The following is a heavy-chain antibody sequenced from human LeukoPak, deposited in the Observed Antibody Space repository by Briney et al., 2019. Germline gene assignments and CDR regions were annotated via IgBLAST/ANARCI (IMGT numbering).Heavy chain of an antibody. D-gene: IGHD4-17*01. CDR1: GFTFSSYW. Sequence: GGSLRLSCAASGFTFSSYWMSWVRQAPGKGLEWVANIKQDGSEKYYVDSVKGRFTISRDNAKNSLYLQMNSLRAEDTAVYYCATDRDGDYASPKLDYWAQGTLVTVSS. CDR3: ATDRDGDYASPKLDY. V-gene: IGHV3-7*01. CDR2: IKQDGSEK. J-gene: IGHJ4*02.